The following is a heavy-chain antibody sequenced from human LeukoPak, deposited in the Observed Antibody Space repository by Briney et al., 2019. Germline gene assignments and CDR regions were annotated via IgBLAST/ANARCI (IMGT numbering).Heavy chain of an antibody. J-gene: IGHJ4*02. Sequence: GGSLRLSCAASGFTFSSYGMHWVRQAPGKGLEWVAVISYDGGNIYYADSVKGRFTISRDNSKNTLYLQMNSLRVEDTAVYYCAKDRGFGVFFQYFFDYWGQGTLVTVSS. CDR2: ISYDGGNI. V-gene: IGHV3-30*18. CDR1: GFTFSSYG. CDR3: AKDRGFGVFFQYFFDY. D-gene: IGHD3-10*01.